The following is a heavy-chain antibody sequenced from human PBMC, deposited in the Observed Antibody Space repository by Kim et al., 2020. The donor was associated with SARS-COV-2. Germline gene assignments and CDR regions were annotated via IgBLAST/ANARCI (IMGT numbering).Heavy chain of an antibody. D-gene: IGHD2-21*02. CDR2: INPYNGGT. Sequence: ASVKVSCETSGYIFTGHHMDWVRQAPGQGLEWMGRINPYNGGTKYAQKFQDRVTMTRDTSITTVYMELSSLRSDYSAVYYCARVVYCGGDCSSRYYYGLDVWGQGTTVSVSS. V-gene: IGHV1-2*06. CDR3: ARVVYCGGDCSSRYYYGLDV. J-gene: IGHJ6*02. CDR1: GYIFTGHH.